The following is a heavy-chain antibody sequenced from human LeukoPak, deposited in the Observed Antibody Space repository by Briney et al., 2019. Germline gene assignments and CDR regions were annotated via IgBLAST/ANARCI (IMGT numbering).Heavy chain of an antibody. Sequence: GGSLRLSCAASGFTFSSYNMNWVRQAPGRGLEWVSSISRTGSYIYYADSVKGRFTISRDNAQNSLYLQMNSLRVEDTAVYYCATDQSRWGPFDYWGQGTLVTVSS. V-gene: IGHV3-21*04. D-gene: IGHD3-16*01. CDR2: ISRTGSYI. CDR3: ATDQSRWGPFDY. J-gene: IGHJ4*02. CDR1: GFTFSSYN.